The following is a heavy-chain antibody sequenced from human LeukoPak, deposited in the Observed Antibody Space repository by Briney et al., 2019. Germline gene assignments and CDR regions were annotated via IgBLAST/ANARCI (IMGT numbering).Heavy chain of an antibody. V-gene: IGHV4-39*07. CDR2: IYYRGST. CDR3: ARGGITMVRGVVNWFDP. Sequence: PSETLSLTCIVSGGSINSRSHYWGWIRQPPGKGLEWIGNIYYRGSTYYNPSLKSRVTISVDTSKNQFSLKLSSVTAADTAVYYCARGGITMVRGVVNWFDPWGQGTLVTVSS. CDR1: GGSINSRSHY. J-gene: IGHJ5*02. D-gene: IGHD3-10*01.